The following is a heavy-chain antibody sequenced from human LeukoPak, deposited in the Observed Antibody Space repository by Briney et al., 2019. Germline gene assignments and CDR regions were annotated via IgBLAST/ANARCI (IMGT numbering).Heavy chain of an antibody. V-gene: IGHV3-23*01. Sequence: GGSLRLSCAASGFTFSSYAMSWVRQAPGKGLEWVSAISGSGGSTYYADSVKSRFTISRDNSKNTLYLQMKSLRAEDTAVYYCAKVKWEGFIGFAFDIWGQGTMVTVSS. CDR1: GFTFSSYA. CDR2: ISGSGGST. CDR3: AKVKWEGFIGFAFDI. D-gene: IGHD1-26*01. J-gene: IGHJ3*02.